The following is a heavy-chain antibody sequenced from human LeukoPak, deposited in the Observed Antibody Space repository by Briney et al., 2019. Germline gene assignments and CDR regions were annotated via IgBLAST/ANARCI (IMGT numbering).Heavy chain of an antibody. J-gene: IGHJ5*02. V-gene: IGHV3-23*01. D-gene: IGHD4-11*01. CDR2: ISGSGGST. CDR3: ARGDDYIKWFDP. CDR1: GFTFSSHG. Sequence: HTGGSLRLSCAASGFTFSSHGMSWVRQAPGKGLEWVSAISGSGGSTYYADSVKGRFTISRDNSKNTLYLQMNSLRAEDTAVYYCARGDDYIKWFDPWGQGTLVTVSS.